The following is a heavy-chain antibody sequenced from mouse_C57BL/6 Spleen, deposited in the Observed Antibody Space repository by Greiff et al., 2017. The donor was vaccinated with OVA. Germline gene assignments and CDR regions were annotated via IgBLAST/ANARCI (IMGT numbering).Heavy chain of an antibody. CDR2: IYPGSGST. J-gene: IGHJ1*03. D-gene: IGHD3-3*01. CDR1: GYTFPSYW. V-gene: IGHV1-55*01. Sequence: QVQLQQPGAELVKPGASVKMSCKASGYTFPSYWITWVKQRPGQGLEWIGDIYPGSGSTNYNEKFKSKATLTVDTSSSTAYMQLSSLTSEDSAVYYCAREGNGDWYFDVWGTGTTVTVSS. CDR3: AREGNGDWYFDV.